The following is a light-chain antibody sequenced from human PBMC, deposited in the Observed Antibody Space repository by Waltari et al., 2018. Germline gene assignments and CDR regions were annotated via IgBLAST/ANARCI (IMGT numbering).Light chain of an antibody. V-gene: IGLV2-8*01. CDR3: TSFAGGNTVI. CDR2: EVT. J-gene: IGLJ2*01. Sequence: QSALTQPPSASGSPGQPVTISCTGSGSDVGAYNYVSWYQHHPGKAPKLMIYEVTKRPAGVPDRFSGSKSDNSASLAVSGLQPDDEAYYYCTSFAGGNTVIFGGGTKLTVL. CDR1: GSDVGAYNY.